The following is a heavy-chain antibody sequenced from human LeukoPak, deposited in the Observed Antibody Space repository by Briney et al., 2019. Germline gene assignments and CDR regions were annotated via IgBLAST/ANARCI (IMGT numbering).Heavy chain of an antibody. CDR2: IRSDGSTS. V-gene: IGHV3-30*02. Sequence: GGSLRLSCAASGFTFSSYSMHWVRQAPGKGLQWVSHIRSDGSTSYCADSVKGRFTISRDNSKNTLYLQMYSLRPEDTAIYFCVKDHGAYDLDSWGQGTLVTVSS. CDR3: VKDHGAYDLDS. D-gene: IGHD4-17*01. J-gene: IGHJ4*02. CDR1: GFTFSSYS.